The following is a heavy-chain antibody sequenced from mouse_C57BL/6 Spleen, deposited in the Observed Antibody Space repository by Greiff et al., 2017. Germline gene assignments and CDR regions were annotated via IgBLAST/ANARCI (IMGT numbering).Heavy chain of an antibody. CDR1: GYSFTGYY. D-gene: IGHD3-2*02. CDR2: LNPSTGGT. V-gene: IGHV1-42*01. J-gene: IGHJ4*01. CDR3: ARQRRLPGAMDY. Sequence: VQLKQSGPELVKPGASVKISCKASGYSFTGYYMNWVKQSPEKSLEWIGELNPSTGGTTYNQKFKAKATLTVDKSSSTAYMQLKSLTSEDSAVYYCARQRRLPGAMDYWGQGTSVTVSS.